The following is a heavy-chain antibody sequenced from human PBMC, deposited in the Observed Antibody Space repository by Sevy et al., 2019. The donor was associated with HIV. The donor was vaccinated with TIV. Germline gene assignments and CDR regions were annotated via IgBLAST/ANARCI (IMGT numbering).Heavy chain of an antibody. CDR1: GFTFSSDW. D-gene: IGHD5-18*01. CDR3: ARAGETAMVTIFDY. J-gene: IGHJ4*02. V-gene: IGHV3-7*04. CDR2: IKQDGSEK. Sequence: GGSLRLSCAASGFTFSSDWMSWVHQAPGKGLEWVANIKQDGSEKYYVDSVKGRFTISRDNAKNSLYLQMNSLRAEDTAVYYCARAGETAMVTIFDYWGQGTLVTVSS.